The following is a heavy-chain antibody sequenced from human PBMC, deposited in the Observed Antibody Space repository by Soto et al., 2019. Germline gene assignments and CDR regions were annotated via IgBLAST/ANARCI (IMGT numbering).Heavy chain of an antibody. D-gene: IGHD6-6*01. J-gene: IGHJ6*03. CDR3: ARGRRKNSSSYYYYMDV. CDR1: GGSFSGYY. Sequence: PSETLSLTCAVYGGSFSGYYWSWIRQPPGKGLEWIGEINHSGSTNYNPSLKSRVTISVDTSKNQFSLKLSSVTAADTAVYYCARGRRKNSSSYYYYMDVWGKGTTVTVSS. CDR2: INHSGST. V-gene: IGHV4-34*01.